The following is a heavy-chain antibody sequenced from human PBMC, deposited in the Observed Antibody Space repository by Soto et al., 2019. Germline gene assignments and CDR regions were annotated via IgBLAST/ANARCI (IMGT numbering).Heavy chain of an antibody. CDR2: IWYDGSNK. D-gene: IGHD1-1*01. V-gene: IGHV3-33*01. CDR1: GFTFSSYG. CDR3: ARGNGNYYYIMDV. J-gene: IGHJ6*02. Sequence: GGSLRLSCAASGFTFSSYGMHWVRQAPGKGLEWVAVIWYDGSNKYYADSVKGRFTISRDNSKNTLYLQMNSLRAEDTAVYYCARGNGNYYYIMDVWGQGTTVTVS.